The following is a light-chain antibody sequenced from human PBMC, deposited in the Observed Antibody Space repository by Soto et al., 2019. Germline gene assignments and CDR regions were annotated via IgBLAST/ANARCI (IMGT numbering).Light chain of an antibody. Sequence: EIVLTQSPATQSLSPGERATLSCRASQSVSSYLAWYQQKPGQAPRLLIYDASNRATGIPARFSGSGSGTDFTLTISSLEPEVFAVYYCQQRSNWPPLTFGGGTKVEIK. CDR2: DAS. J-gene: IGKJ4*01. V-gene: IGKV3-11*01. CDR1: QSVSSY. CDR3: QQRSNWPPLT.